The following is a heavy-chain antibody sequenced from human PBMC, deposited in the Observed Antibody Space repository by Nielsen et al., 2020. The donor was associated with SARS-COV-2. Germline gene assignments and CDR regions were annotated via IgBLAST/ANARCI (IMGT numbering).Heavy chain of an antibody. CDR2: ISSSSSYI. Sequence: GESLKISCAASGFTLSSYSMNWVRQAPGKGLEWVSSISSSSSYIYYADSVKGRFTISRDNAKNSLYLQMNSLRAEDTAVYYCARPLGRYSGYQSYGMDVWGQGTTVTVSS. CDR3: ARPLGRYSGYQSYGMDV. V-gene: IGHV3-21*01. J-gene: IGHJ6*02. D-gene: IGHD5-12*01. CDR1: GFTLSSYS.